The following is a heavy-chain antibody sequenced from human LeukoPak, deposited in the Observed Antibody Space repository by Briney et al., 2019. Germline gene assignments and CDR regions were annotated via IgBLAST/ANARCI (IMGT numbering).Heavy chain of an antibody. D-gene: IGHD1-26*01. Sequence: GGSLRLSCAASGFTFSDSYMSWIRQAPGKGLEWVSYISISGNTIYYADSVKGRFTISRDNAKNSLYLQMNSLRAEDTALYYCAKDMMAIVGGTTSAFDMWGQGTMVTVSS. J-gene: IGHJ3*02. V-gene: IGHV3-11*01. CDR1: GFTFSDSY. CDR3: AKDMMAIVGGTTSAFDM. CDR2: ISISGNTI.